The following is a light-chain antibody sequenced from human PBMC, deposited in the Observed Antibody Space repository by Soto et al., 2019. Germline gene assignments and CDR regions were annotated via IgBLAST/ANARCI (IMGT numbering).Light chain of an antibody. CDR3: QQSYSTPYT. CDR2: AAS. J-gene: IGKJ2*01. V-gene: IGKV1-39*01. Sequence: DIQMTQSPSSLSASVGDRVTITCRASQSISSYLNWDQQKPGKAPKLLIYAASSLQSGVPSRFSGSGSGTDSTLTISSLQAEDFATYSCQQSYSTPYTFGQGTKLEIK. CDR1: QSISSY.